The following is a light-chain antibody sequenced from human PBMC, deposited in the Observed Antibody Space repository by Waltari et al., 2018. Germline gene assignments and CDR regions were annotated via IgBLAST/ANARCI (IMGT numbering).Light chain of an antibody. J-gene: IGKJ4*01. CDR1: QSVASNF. CDR2: GAS. Sequence: EIVLTQSPGTLSLSPGERATLSCRASQSVASNFLACYQQKPGQAPRLLIYGASSRVTGIPDRFSGSGSGTDFTLTISRLEPVDFAVYYCQQYDFSVPLTFGGGTKVEIK. V-gene: IGKV3-20*01. CDR3: QQYDFSVPLT.